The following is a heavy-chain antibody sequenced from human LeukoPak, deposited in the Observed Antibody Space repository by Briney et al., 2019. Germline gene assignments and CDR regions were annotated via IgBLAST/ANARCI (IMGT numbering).Heavy chain of an antibody. J-gene: IGHJ4*02. D-gene: IGHD4-17*01. CDR3: AKDRYGDYSFDS. V-gene: IGHV3-23*01. Sequence: GGSLRLSCAASGFTFSSCAMNWVRQAPGKGLEWVSSISGSGASTYDADSVKGWFTISRDNSKNTLYLQMNSLRAEDTAIYYCAKDRYGDYSFDSWGQGTLVTVSS. CDR2: ISGSGAST. CDR1: GFTFSSCA.